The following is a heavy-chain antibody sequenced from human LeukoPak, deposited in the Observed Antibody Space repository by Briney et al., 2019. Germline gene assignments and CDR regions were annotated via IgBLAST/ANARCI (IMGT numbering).Heavy chain of an antibody. D-gene: IGHD5-18*01. CDR3: ARDTGFSSGYYFDY. J-gene: IGHJ4*02. Sequence: GRSLRLSCAASGFTFSTYAMHWVRQAPGKGLEWVAVISYDGSIKYHGDSVKGRFTISKDNYKNTLYLQMNSLRAEDTAVYYCARDTGFSSGYYFDYWVQGTLVTVSS. CDR1: GFTFSTYA. CDR2: ISYDGSIK. V-gene: IGHV3-30*04.